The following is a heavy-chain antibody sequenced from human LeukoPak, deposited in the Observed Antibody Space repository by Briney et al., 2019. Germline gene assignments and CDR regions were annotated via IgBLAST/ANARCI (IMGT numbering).Heavy chain of an antibody. CDR1: GYTFTSYD. CDR2: MNPNSGNT. D-gene: IGHD6-13*01. Sequence: ASVKVPCKASGYTFTSYDINWVRQATGQGLEWMGWMNPNSGNTGYAQKFQGRVTITRNTSISTAYMELSSLRSEDTAVYYCARASPGYSSSWSPPSDYWGQGTLVTVSS. J-gene: IGHJ4*02. V-gene: IGHV1-8*03. CDR3: ARASPGYSSSWSPPSDY.